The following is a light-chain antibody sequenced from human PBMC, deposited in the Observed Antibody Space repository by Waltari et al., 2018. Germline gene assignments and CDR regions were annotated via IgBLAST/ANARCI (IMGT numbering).Light chain of an antibody. CDR1: QGINTY. Sequence: EILMTQSPATLSVSPGDSATLSCRASQGINTYLAWYQHKPGQAPRLLIYGASTRATGVPARFSGSGSGTEFTLTIRSLQSEDFAVYYCQHYSNWPAFGQGTKVEIK. J-gene: IGKJ1*01. CDR3: QHYSNWPA. V-gene: IGKV3-15*01. CDR2: GAS.